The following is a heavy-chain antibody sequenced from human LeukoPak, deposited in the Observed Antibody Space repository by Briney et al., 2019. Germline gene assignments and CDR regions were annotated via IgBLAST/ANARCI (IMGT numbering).Heavy chain of an antibody. CDR3: ASGTDYDDYEGYYYGMDV. CDR1: GYTFTSYD. Sequence: ASVKVSCKASGYTFTSYDINWVRQATGQGLEWMGWMNPNSGNTGYAQKFQGRVTMTRNTSISTAYMELGSLRSEDTAVYYCASGTDYDDYEGYYYGMDVWGQGTTVTVSS. V-gene: IGHV1-8*01. D-gene: IGHD4-17*01. J-gene: IGHJ6*02. CDR2: MNPNSGNT.